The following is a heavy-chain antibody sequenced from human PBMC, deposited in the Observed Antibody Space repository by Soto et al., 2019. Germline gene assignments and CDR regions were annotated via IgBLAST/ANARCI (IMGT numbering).Heavy chain of an antibody. D-gene: IGHD3-22*01. Sequence: EVQLVESGGGLVQPGRSLRLSCAASGFTFDDYAMHWVRQVPGKGLQWVSGLSWNGVTIVYAASVQGRFTISRDNAQKSLYLQMNGVRPDDTALYYCAASRAYDSSDYSGFHYGMDVWGLGTTVTVS. V-gene: IGHV3-9*01. J-gene: IGHJ6*02. CDR2: LSWNGVTI. CDR3: AASRAYDSSDYSGFHYGMDV. CDR1: GFTFDDYA.